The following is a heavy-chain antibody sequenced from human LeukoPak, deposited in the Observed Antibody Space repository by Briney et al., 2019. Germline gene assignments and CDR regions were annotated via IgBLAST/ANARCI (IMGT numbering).Heavy chain of an antibody. V-gene: IGHV4-31*03. D-gene: IGHD1-14*01. Sequence: SETLSLTCTVSGGSISSGGYYWSWIRQHPGKGLEWIGYIYYIGTTYYNPSLKSRVTISVDTPKNQFSLKLSSVTAADTAVYYCARDGAGTGQFDYWGQGTLVTVSS. CDR2: IYYIGTT. J-gene: IGHJ4*02. CDR1: GGSISSGGYY. CDR3: ARDGAGTGQFDY.